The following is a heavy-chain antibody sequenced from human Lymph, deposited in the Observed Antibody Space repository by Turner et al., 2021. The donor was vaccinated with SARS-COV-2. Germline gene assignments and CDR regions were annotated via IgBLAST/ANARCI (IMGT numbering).Heavy chain of an antibody. CDR2: ISSSGGST. CDR1: GFTFSSYA. D-gene: IGHD1-1*01. Sequence: EVRLLESGGGLSQPGGSVRFSSAASGFTFSSYAMSWVRQVPGKGLEWVSGISSSGGSTYYADSVKGRFTISRDNSKNTLYLQMNSLRAEDTAVYYCAKDPNWYVLSAVDYWGQGTLVTVSS. V-gene: IGHV3-23*01. CDR3: AKDPNWYVLSAVDY. J-gene: IGHJ4*02.